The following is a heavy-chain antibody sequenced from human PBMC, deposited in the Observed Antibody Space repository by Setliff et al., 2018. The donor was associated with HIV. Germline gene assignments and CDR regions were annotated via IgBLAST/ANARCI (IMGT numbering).Heavy chain of an antibody. Sequence: GGSLRLSCAASGFTFSSYAMSWVRQAPGKGLEWVSTINSNGGSTYYADSVKGRFTISRDNSKNTLSLQMNSLRVEDTAVYFCAASADGDCATTSCTNWFDPWGQGTLVTVSS. CDR3: AASADGDCATTSCTNWFDP. CDR2: INSNGGST. J-gene: IGHJ5*02. D-gene: IGHD2-21*01. V-gene: IGHV3-23*01. CDR1: GFTFSSYA.